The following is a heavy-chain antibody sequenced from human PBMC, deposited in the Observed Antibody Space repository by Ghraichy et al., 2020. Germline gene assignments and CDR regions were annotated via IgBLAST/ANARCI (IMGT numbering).Heavy chain of an antibody. D-gene: IGHD2-8*02. J-gene: IGHJ6*03. V-gene: IGHV4-34*01. CDR2: INHVGRT. CDR1: GESFSDY. CDR3: ARGRRYGGICYVGGCSYFYYMDV. Sequence: SETLSLTCAVYGESFSDYWSWIRQSPGKGLEWIGEINHVGRTNHNPSLKSRVTMSMDTSKNQCSLTLSSVTAADTAVYYCARGRRYGGICYVGGCSYFYYMDVWGKGTTVTVSS.